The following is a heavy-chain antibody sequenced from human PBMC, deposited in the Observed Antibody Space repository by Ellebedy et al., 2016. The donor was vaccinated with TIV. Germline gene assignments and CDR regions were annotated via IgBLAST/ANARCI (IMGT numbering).Heavy chain of an antibody. J-gene: IGHJ4*02. CDR1: GYTFSGSY. CDR3: ARGWSYGLDY. D-gene: IGHD1-26*01. Sequence: ASVKVSCKASGYTFSGSYMHWVRQAPGQGLEWMGWISANSGDTKYAQNFQGRVTLTRDTSVATAYMEVSGLKSDDTAVYYCARGWSYGLDYWGQGTLVTVSS. V-gene: IGHV1-2*02. CDR2: ISANSGDT.